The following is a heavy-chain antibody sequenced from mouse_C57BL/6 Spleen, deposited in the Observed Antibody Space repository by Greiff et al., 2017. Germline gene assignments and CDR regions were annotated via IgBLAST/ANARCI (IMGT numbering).Heavy chain of an antibody. CDR3: AREDHYYAMDY. CDR2: ISYDGSN. CDR1: GYSITSGYY. V-gene: IGHV3-6*01. J-gene: IGHJ4*01. Sequence: VQLKESGPGLVKPSQSLSLTCSVTGYSITSGYYWHWIRQFPGNKLEWMGYISYDGSNNYNPSLKNRISITRDTSKNQFFLKLNSVTTEDTATYYCAREDHYYAMDYWGQGTSGTVSS.